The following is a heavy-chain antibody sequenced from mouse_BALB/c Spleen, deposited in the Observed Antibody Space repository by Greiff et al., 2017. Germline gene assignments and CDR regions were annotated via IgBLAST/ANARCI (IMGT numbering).Heavy chain of an antibody. Sequence: EVKLMESGPGLVKPSQSLSLTCSVTGYSITSGYYWNWIRQFPGNKLEWMGYISYDGSNNYNPSLKNRISITRDTSKNQFFLKLNSVTTEDTATYYCARGSVGGYFDVWGAGTTVTVSS. CDR2: ISYDGSN. CDR3: ARGSVGGYFDV. D-gene: IGHD1-1*01. CDR1: GYSITSGYY. J-gene: IGHJ1*01. V-gene: IGHV3-6*02.